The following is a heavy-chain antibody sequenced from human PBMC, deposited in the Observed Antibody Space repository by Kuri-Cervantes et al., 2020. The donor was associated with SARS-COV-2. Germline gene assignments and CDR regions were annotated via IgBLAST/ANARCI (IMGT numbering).Heavy chain of an antibody. J-gene: IGHJ3*02. CDR1: GFTFSSYS. D-gene: IGHD2-21*02. Sequence: GGSLRLSCAASGFTFSSYSMTWIRQAPGKGLEWVSYISSSGSTIYYADSVKGRFTISRDNAKNSLYLQMNSLRDEDTAVYYCATSTPISIRYCGGGCNKGAFDIWGQGTKVTVSS. CDR3: ATSTPISIRYCGGGCNKGAFDI. CDR2: ISSSGSTI. V-gene: IGHV3-48*02.